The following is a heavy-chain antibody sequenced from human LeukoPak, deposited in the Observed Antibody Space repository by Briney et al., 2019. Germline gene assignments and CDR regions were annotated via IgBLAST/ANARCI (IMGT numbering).Heavy chain of an antibody. D-gene: IGHD5/OR15-5a*01. CDR1: GFTFSGSA. CDR2: IRSKANSYAT. J-gene: IGHJ6*03. Sequence: PGGSLRLSCAASGFTFSGSAMHWVRQASGKGLEWVGRIRSKANSYATAYAASVKGRFTISRDDSKNTAYLQMNSLKTEDTAVYYCTGRVSTVATSICYMDVWGKGTTVTVSS. V-gene: IGHV3-73*01. CDR3: TGRVSTVATSICYMDV.